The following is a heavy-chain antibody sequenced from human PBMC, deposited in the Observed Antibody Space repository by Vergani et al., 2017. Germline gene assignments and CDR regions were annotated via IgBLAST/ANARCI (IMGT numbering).Heavy chain of an antibody. V-gene: IGHV3-9*01. D-gene: IGHD3-3*01. J-gene: IGHJ4*02. CDR3: AKASGHYEVWSGYHLDY. CDR1: GFTLDDYA. CDR2: ISWNSVST. Sequence: VQLVESGGGLVQPGRSLRLSCAASGFTLDDYAMHWVRQAPGKGLEWVTGISWNSVSTGYADTVKGRFTISRDNAKNSLYLQMNRLRAEDTALYYCAKASGHYEVWSGYHLDYWGQGTLVTVSS.